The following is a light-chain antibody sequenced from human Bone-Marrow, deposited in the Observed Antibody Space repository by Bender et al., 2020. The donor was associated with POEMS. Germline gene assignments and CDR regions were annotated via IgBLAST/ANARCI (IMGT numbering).Light chain of an antibody. J-gene: IGLJ1*01. V-gene: IGLV2-14*01. CDR2: EVS. CDR1: SSDVGGYNY. CDR3: CSYTSSGTLYI. Sequence: QSALAQPASVSDSPGQSITISCTGTSSDVGGYNYVSWYQQHPGKAPKLMIHEVSERPSGVPDRFSGSKSGNTASLAISGLQPDDEADYYCCSYTSSGTLYIFGTGTKVTVL.